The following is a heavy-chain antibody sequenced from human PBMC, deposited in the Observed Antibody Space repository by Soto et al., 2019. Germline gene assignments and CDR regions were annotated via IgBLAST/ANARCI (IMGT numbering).Heavy chain of an antibody. CDR2: LSHSGRT. Sequence: QLQMQESGPGLLKPSETLSLTCSVSGAFISSGAVYWGWFRQPPGKGLEWIGSLSHSGRTFYNASLRSRVEISVETLQFSLRLNSMSAADTAIYYCGRGDFPAVVDYWVRGSLVTVSS. J-gene: IGHJ4*02. CDR3: GRGDFPAVVDY. V-gene: IGHV4-39*01. CDR1: GAFISSGAVY. D-gene: IGHD6-6*01.